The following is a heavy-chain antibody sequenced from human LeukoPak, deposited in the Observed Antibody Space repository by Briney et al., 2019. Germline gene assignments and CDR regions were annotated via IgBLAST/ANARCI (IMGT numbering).Heavy chain of an antibody. Sequence: GESLKISCKGSGYSCTSYWIGWVRQMPGKGLEWMGIIYPGDSDTRYSPSFQGQVTISADKSISTAYLQWSSLKASDTAMYYCARPRKEVGATYYFDYWGQGTLVTVSS. CDR1: GYSCTSYW. V-gene: IGHV5-51*01. D-gene: IGHD1-26*01. CDR3: ARPRKEVGATYYFDY. J-gene: IGHJ4*02. CDR2: IYPGDSDT.